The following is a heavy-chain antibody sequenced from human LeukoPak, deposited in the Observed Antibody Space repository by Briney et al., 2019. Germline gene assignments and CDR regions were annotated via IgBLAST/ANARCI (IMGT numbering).Heavy chain of an antibody. CDR3: ARVGAYSGSSAIDY. CDR2: IIPILGIA. CDR1: GGTFSSYA. Sequence: GSSVKVSCKASGGTFSSYAISWVRQAPGQGLEWMGRIIPILGIANYAQKFQGRVTITADKSTSTAYMELSSLRSEGTAVYYCARVGAYSGSSAIDYWGQGTLVTVSS. J-gene: IGHJ4*02. V-gene: IGHV1-69*04. D-gene: IGHD1-26*01.